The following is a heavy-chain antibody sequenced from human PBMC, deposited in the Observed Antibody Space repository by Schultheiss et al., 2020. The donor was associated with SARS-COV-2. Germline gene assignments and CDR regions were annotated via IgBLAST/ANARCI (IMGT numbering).Heavy chain of an antibody. Sequence: SETLSLTCTVSGGSISSYYWSWIRQPPGKGLEWIGYIYYSGSTNYNPSLKSRVTISVDTSKNQFSLKLSSVTAADTAVYYCARGDYYYYGMDVWGQGTTVTVSS. D-gene: IGHD5-24*01. CDR2: IYYSGST. CDR1: GGSISSYY. J-gene: IGHJ6*02. CDR3: ARGDYYYYGMDV. V-gene: IGHV4-59*01.